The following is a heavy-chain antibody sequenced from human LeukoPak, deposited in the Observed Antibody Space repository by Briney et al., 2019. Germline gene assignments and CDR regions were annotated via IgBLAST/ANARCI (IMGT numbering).Heavy chain of an antibody. D-gene: IGHD3-10*01. Sequence: VSVKVSCKVSGYTLTELSMHWVRQAPGKGLEWMGGFDPEDGETIYAQKFQGRVTMTEDTSTDTAYMELSSLRSEDTAVYYCATGRITMVRADHYYYYGMDVWGQGTTVTVSS. J-gene: IGHJ6*02. CDR1: GYTLTELS. V-gene: IGHV1-24*01. CDR3: ATGRITMVRADHYYYYGMDV. CDR2: FDPEDGET.